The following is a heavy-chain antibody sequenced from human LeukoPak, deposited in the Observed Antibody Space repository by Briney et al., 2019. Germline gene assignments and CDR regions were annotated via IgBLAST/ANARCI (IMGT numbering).Heavy chain of an antibody. V-gene: IGHV1-18*01. J-gene: IGHJ4*02. CDR1: GYTFTSYG. CDR2: ISTHNGNT. D-gene: IGHD3-9*01. CDR3: ARGASYVILTGYSYFDY. Sequence: ASVKFSCKASGYTFTSYGISWVRQAPGQGLEWMGWISTHNGNTNYAQKFQGRVTMTTDTSTSTAYMELRSLRPDDTAVYYCARGASYVILTGYSYFDYWGQGTLVTVSS.